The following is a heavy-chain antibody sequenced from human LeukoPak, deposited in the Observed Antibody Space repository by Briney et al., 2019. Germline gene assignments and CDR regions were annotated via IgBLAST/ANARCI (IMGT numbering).Heavy chain of an antibody. Sequence: GGSLRLSCAASGFTFSSYAMSWVRQAPGKGLEWVSAISGSGGSTYYADSVKGRFTISRDNSKNTLYLQMNSLRAEDTAVYYCAKDRAPYSSSSGPFDYWGQGTLVTVSS. CDR1: GFTFSSYA. V-gene: IGHV3-23*01. CDR2: ISGSGGST. CDR3: AKDRAPYSSSSGPFDY. D-gene: IGHD6-6*01. J-gene: IGHJ4*02.